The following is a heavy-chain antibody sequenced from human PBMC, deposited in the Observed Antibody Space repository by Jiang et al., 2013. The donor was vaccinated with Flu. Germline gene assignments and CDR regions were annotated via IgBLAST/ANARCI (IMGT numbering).Heavy chain of an antibody. V-gene: IGHV4-34*01. Sequence: SFSGYYWSWIRQPPGKGLEWIGEINHSGSTNYNPSLKSRVTISVDTSKNQFSLKLSSVTAADTAVYYCAILTYYYDSSGYYYEVWDWGQGTMVTVSS. J-gene: IGHJ3*01. CDR3: AILTYYYDSSGYYYEVWD. CDR1: SFSGYY. CDR2: INHSGST. D-gene: IGHD3-22*01.